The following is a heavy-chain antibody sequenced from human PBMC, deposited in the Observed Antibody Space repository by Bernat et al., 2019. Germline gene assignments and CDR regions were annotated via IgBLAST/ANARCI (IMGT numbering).Heavy chain of an antibody. CDR2: IIPIFGTA. D-gene: IGHD3-10*01. CDR1: GGTFSSYA. J-gene: IGHJ5*02. Sequence: QVQLVQSGAEVKKPGSSVKVSCKASGGTFSSYAISWVRQAPGQGREWMGGIIPIFGTANYAQKFQGRVTITADESTSTAYMELSSLRSEDTAVYYCARGARLLWFRELSGVWFDPWGQGTLVTVSS. CDR3: ARGARLLWFRELSGVWFDP. V-gene: IGHV1-69*01.